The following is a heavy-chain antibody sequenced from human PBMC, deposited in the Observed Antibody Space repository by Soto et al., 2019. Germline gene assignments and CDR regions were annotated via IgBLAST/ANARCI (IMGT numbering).Heavy chain of an antibody. Sequence: PSQTLSLTCVISGDSVSSDTSACNFIRQSPSRGLELLGRAYYRSHFYIGFAGFVQSRLTINPDTSKDEVSLHLKSVTPEDTAMYYCTREFEATSLDVYDRGTTFTVSS. J-gene: IGHJ6*03. D-gene: IGHD1-1*01. CDR3: TREFEATSLDV. CDR1: GDSVSSDTSA. V-gene: IGHV6-1*01. CDR2: AYYRSHFYI.